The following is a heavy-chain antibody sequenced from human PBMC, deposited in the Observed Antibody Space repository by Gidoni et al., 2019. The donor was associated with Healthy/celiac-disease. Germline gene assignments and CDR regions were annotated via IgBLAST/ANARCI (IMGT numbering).Heavy chain of an antibody. J-gene: IGHJ4*02. V-gene: IGHV4-38-2*01. CDR1: GYSISSGYY. CDR2: IDHSGST. Sequence: QVQLQESGPGLVKPSETLSLTCAVSGYSISSGYYWGWIRQPPGKGLEWLGSIDHSGSTYYNPSLKSRVTISVDTSKNQFSLKLSSVTAADKAVYYCARALYYFDYWGQGTLVTVSS. CDR3: ARALYYFDY.